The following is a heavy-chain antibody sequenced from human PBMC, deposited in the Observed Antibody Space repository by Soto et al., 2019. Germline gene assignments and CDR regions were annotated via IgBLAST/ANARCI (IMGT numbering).Heavy chain of an antibody. D-gene: IGHD2-15*01. V-gene: IGHV3-7*03. CDR1: GFTFSLFW. CDR2: IKHDGTKT. J-gene: IGHJ5*02. Sequence: GGTLRLSCAASGFTFSLFWMSWVRQAPGKGLERVANIKHDGTKTYNVDSVKGRFTISRDNAKNSLYLQMNSLCAEDTAVYYCARVLCYSVGGRCWFDPWGPGTLVTVSS. CDR3: ARVLCYSVGGRCWFDP.